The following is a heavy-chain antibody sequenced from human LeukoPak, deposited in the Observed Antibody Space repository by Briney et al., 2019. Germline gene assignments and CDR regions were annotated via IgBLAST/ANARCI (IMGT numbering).Heavy chain of an antibody. D-gene: IGHD3-10*01. J-gene: IGHJ4*02. Sequence: PGGSLRLSCAASGFTFSSYEMNWVRQAPGKGLEWVSYISSSGSTIYYADSVKGRFTISRDNAKNSLYLQMNSLRAEDTAVYYCARDLDQGYYGSGSYTDYWGQGTLVTVSS. CDR2: ISSSGSTI. V-gene: IGHV3-48*03. CDR1: GFTFSSYE. CDR3: ARDLDQGYYGSGSYTDY.